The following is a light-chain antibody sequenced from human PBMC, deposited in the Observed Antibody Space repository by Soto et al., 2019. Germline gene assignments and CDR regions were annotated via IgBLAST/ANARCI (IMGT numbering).Light chain of an antibody. CDR1: SSDVGGYDF. CDR3: SSYAASNKHV. V-gene: IGLV2-8*01. J-gene: IGLJ1*01. CDR2: EVT. Sequence: QSVLAQPPSASGSPGQSITISCTGTSSDVGGYDFVSWYQQHPGKAPKLMIYEVTKRPSGVPDRFSGSKSGNTASLTVSGLQPEDEADYYFSSYAASNKHVFGTGTKVTVL.